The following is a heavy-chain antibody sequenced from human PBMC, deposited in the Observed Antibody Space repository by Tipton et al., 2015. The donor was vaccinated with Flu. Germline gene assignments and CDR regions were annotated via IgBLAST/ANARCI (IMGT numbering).Heavy chain of an antibody. CDR2: INPNSGDT. CDR3: SRDLTATREEDY. D-gene: IGHD2-15*01. V-gene: IGHV1-2*02. CDR1: GYSFTGYY. J-gene: IGHJ4*02. Sequence: QLVQSGAEVKKPGASVKVSCKASGYSFTGYYIHWVRQAPGQGLEWMGWINPNSGDTNYAQKFQGRLSVTGDTSISTAYMELSRLRSDDTAVYYCSRDLTATREEDYWGQGTLVTVSS.